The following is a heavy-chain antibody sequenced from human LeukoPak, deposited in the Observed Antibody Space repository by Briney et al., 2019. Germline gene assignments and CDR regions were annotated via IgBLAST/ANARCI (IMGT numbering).Heavy chain of an antibody. Sequence: SETLSPTCTVSGGSISSGGYYWSWIRQHPGKGLEWIGYIYYSGSTYYNPSLKSRVTISVDTSKNQFSLKLSSVTAADTAVYYCARSRKQLVDYWGQGTLVTVSS. V-gene: IGHV4-31*03. CDR3: ARSRKQLVDY. CDR1: GGSISSGGYY. J-gene: IGHJ4*02. D-gene: IGHD6-6*01. CDR2: IYYSGST.